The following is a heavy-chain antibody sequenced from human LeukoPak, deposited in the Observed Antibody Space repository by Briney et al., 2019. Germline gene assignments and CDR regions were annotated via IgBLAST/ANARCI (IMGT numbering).Heavy chain of an antibody. J-gene: IGHJ4*02. CDR1: GFTFSSYA. CDR2: ISGSGGST. V-gene: IGHV3-23*01. Sequence: GGSLRLSCAASGFTFSSYAMSWVRQAPGKGLKWVSAISGSGGSTYYADSVKGRFTISRDNSKNTLYLQMNSLRAEDTAVYYCAKVSSSGWLYYFDYWGQGTLVTVSS. D-gene: IGHD6-19*01. CDR3: AKVSSSGWLYYFDY.